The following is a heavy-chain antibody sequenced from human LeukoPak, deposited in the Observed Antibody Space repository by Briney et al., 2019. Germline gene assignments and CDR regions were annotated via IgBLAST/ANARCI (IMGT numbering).Heavy chain of an antibody. Sequence: PGGSLRLSCAASGPTFNTYEMHWVRQAPGKGLEWVANIKQDRSEKYYVDSVKGRFTISRDNAKNSLYLQMNSLRAEDTAVYYCARGRGTDYWGQGTLVTVSS. J-gene: IGHJ4*02. CDR1: GPTFNTYE. V-gene: IGHV3-7*04. CDR2: IKQDRSEK. CDR3: ARGRGTDY.